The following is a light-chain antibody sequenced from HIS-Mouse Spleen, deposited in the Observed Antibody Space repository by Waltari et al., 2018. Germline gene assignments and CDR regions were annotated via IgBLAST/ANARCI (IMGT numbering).Light chain of an antibody. V-gene: IGLV3-10*01. J-gene: IGLJ2*01. CDR1: ALPKKY. CDR3: YSTDSSGNHRV. CDR2: EDS. Sequence: SYELTQPPSVSVSPGQTARITCSGDALPKKYAYWYQQKSGQAPVLVIYEDSKRPSGIPARFSGSSPGTMATVTISGAQVEDEADYYCYSTDSSGNHRVFGGGTKLTVL.